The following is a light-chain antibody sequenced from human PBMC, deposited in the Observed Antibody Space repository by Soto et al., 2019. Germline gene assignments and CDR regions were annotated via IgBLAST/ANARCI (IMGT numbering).Light chain of an antibody. CDR1: QSISSSS. CDR2: GAS. CDR3: QQYNNWPLT. J-gene: IGKJ1*01. V-gene: IGKV3-20*01. Sequence: EIVLTQSPGTLSLSPGEGATLSCRASQSISSSSLAWYQHKPGQAPRLLLGGASTRATGIPDRFSGTGSGTDFTLTISSLQSEDFAVYYCQQYNNWPLTFGQGTKVDIK.